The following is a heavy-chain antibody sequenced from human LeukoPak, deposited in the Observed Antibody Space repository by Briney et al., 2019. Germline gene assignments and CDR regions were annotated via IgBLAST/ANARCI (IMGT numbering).Heavy chain of an antibody. CDR3: ARDSGTTGEVKFDP. CDR1: GGSISSYY. J-gene: IGHJ5*02. V-gene: IGHV4-4*07. D-gene: IGHD3-10*01. CDR2: IYTSGST. Sequence: SETLSLTSTVSGGSISSYYWSWIRQPAGKGLEWIGRIYTSGSTTYNPSLKSRVTMSVDTSKNQFSLKLSSVTAADTAVYYCARDSGTTGEVKFDPWGQGTRVTVSS.